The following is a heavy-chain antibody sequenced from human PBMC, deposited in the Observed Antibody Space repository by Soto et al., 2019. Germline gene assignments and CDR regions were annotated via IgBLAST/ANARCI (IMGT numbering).Heavy chain of an antibody. CDR3: ARGYCSGGSCYSTRYNWFDP. J-gene: IGHJ5*02. CDR2: IIPILALT. Sequence: QVQLVQSGAEVKKTGSSVKVSCKASGDTSSTYSINWVRQAPGQGLAWVGRIIPILALTNYAQRFQGRVTITADKSTSKVYMELSSLRSEDTAVYYCARGYCSGGSCYSTRYNWFDPWGQGTLVPVSS. D-gene: IGHD2-15*01. CDR1: GDTSSTYS. V-gene: IGHV1-69*02.